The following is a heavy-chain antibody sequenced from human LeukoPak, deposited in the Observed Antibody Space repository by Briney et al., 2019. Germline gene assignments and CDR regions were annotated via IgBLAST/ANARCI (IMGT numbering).Heavy chain of an antibody. V-gene: IGHV3-21*01. CDR1: GFTFSSYN. D-gene: IGHD2-2*01. CDR3: ARDREYVPDF. Sequence: GGSLRLSCAASGFTFSSYNMNWVRQAPGKGLEWVSSITTSIYIYYADSVKGRFTISRDNAKNSLSLQMNSLRAEDTAVYYCARDREYVPDFWGQGTLVTVSS. CDR2: ITTSIYI. J-gene: IGHJ4*02.